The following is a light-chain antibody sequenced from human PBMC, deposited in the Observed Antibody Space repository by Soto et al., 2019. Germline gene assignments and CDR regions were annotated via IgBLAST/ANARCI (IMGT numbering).Light chain of an antibody. Sequence: QSALTQPPSASGTPGQRVTISCSGSSSNIRSNTVNWYQQLPGTAPKLLIYSNSQRPSGVPDRFSGSKSGTSASLAISGLQSEDEAEYYCAAWDDSLTGWVFGGGTKVTVL. CDR3: AAWDDSLTGWV. CDR2: SNS. V-gene: IGLV1-44*01. CDR1: SSNIRSNT. J-gene: IGLJ3*02.